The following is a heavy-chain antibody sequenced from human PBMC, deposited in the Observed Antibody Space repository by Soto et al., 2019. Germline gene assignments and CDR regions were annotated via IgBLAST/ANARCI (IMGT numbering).Heavy chain of an antibody. Sequence: GESLKISCKGSGCSFTSYWIGWVRQMPGKGLEWMGIIYPGDSDTRYSPSFQGQVTISADKSISTAYLQWSSLKASDTAMYYCARLTRVRGVIITRHYSGMDVWGQGTTVTVSS. CDR1: GCSFTSYW. V-gene: IGHV5-51*01. D-gene: IGHD3-10*01. J-gene: IGHJ6*02. CDR3: ARLTRVRGVIITRHYSGMDV. CDR2: IYPGDSDT.